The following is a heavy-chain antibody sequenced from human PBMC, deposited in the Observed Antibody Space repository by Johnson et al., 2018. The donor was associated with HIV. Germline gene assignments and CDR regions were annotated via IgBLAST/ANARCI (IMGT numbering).Heavy chain of an antibody. CDR1: RFTFSSYG. D-gene: IGHD2-15*01. CDR2: IRYDGSNK. J-gene: IGHJ3*02. CDR3: AKSDCSGGSCDSVWRHAFDI. V-gene: IGHV3-30*02. Sequence: QVQLVESGGGVVQPGGSLRLSCAASRFTFSSYGMHWVRQAPGKGLEWVAFIRYDGSNKYYADSVRGRFTISRDNSKNTLTLQMNSRRAEDTAVYYCAKSDCSGGSCDSVWRHAFDIWGQGTMVTVSS.